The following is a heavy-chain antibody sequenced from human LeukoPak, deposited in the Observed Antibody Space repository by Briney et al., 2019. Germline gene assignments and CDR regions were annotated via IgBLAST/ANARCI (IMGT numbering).Heavy chain of an antibody. J-gene: IGHJ5*02. CDR1: GGSISSYY. Sequence: PSETLSLTCAVSGGSISSYYWSWMRQPPGKGLEWIGCMHFSGNTNYNPSLKSRVTISVDTSKNQLSLRLSSVTAADTALYFCARDRIAAAGTRWFDPWGQGTLVIVSS. D-gene: IGHD6-13*01. CDR3: ARDRIAAAGTRWFDP. V-gene: IGHV4-59*01. CDR2: MHFSGNT.